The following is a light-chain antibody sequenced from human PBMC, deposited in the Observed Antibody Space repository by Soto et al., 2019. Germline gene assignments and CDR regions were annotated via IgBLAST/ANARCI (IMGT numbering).Light chain of an antibody. CDR3: QQYYSTPRT. CDR2: WAS. CDR1: QSVLYSSNNKNY. Sequence: DIVMTQSPDSLAVSLGKRATINCKSSQSVLYSSNNKNYLAWYQQKPGQPPKLLIYWASTRESGVPDRFSGGGSGTDFTLTISSLQAEDVAVYYCQQYYSTPRTFGPGTKVDIK. V-gene: IGKV4-1*01. J-gene: IGKJ3*01.